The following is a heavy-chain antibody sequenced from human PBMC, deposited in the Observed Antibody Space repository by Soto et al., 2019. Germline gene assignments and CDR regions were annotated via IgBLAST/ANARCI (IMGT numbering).Heavy chain of an antibody. V-gene: IGHV4-59*01. D-gene: IGHD3-22*01. J-gene: IGHJ4*02. CDR1: GGCMNNFY. CDR3: TKSGGGYVNSGYYGGDYHS. CDR2: ISYMGTT. Sequence: SETLSLTCTVSGGCMNNFYWSWIRRAPGKGLQYKGYISYMGTTTYTPSRKRRVTRSVGTSKNQLSLKLTSVTAADSALYYCTKSGGGYVNSGYYGGDYHSWGRGTLVTVSS.